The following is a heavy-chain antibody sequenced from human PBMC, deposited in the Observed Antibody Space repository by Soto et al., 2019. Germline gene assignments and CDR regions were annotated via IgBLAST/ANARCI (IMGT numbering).Heavy chain of an antibody. CDR3: ARRGSGSWYFDY. Sequence: QLQLQESGPGLVKPSDTLSLTGTVSGGSISTNSYYWGWIRQPPGKGLEWIGSIYYSGSTFYNPSLKSRVTISVDTSKNQFSLKLSSVTAADTAVFFCARRGSGSWYFDYWGQGTLVTVSS. V-gene: IGHV4-39*01. CDR2: IYYSGST. D-gene: IGHD6-13*01. J-gene: IGHJ4*02. CDR1: GGSISTNSYY.